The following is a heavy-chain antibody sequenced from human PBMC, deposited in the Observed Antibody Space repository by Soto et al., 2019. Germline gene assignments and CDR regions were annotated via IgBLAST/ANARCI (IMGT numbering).Heavy chain of an antibody. CDR2: INAGNGNT. CDR1: GYTFTSYA. Sequence: ASVKVSCKASGYTFTSYAMHWVRQAPGQRLEWMGWINAGNGNTKYSQKFQGRVTITRDTSASTAYMELSSLRSEDTAVYYCARDRRDSSGFGGFDPWGQGTLVTVYS. D-gene: IGHD6-19*01. V-gene: IGHV1-3*01. CDR3: ARDRRDSSGFGGFDP. J-gene: IGHJ5*02.